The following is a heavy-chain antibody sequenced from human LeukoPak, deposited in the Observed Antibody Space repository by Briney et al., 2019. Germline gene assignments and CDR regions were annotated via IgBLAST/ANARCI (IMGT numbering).Heavy chain of an antibody. V-gene: IGHV4-31*03. D-gene: IGHD3-10*01. CDR1: GGSISSGGYY. Sequence: PSQTLSLTCTVSGGSISSGGYYWSWIRQHPGKGLEWIGYIYYSGSTYYNPSLKSRVTISVDTSKNQFSLRLTSVTAADTAVYFCARIPHTTIRGVTTLYDVDVWGKGTTVTVSS. J-gene: IGHJ6*04. CDR3: ARIPHTTIRGVTTLYDVDV. CDR2: IYYSGST.